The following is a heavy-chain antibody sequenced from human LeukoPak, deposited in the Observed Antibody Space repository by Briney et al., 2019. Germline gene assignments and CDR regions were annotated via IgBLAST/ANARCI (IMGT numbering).Heavy chain of an antibody. CDR3: ATEWAGATRRFEH. J-gene: IGHJ4*02. CDR1: GFTSSIYS. CDR2: MSYDGVDE. D-gene: IGHD1-26*01. V-gene: IGHV3-30*04. Sequence: GGSLRLSCKTTGFTSSIYSMHWVRQAPGKGLEWVAVMSYDGVDEYYADSVKGRFTIFRDNSKDTLYLQLNALTADDTAVYYCATEWAGATRRFEHWGQGTLVTVSS.